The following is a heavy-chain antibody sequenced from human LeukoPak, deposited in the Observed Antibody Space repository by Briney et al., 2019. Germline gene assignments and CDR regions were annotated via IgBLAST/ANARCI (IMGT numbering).Heavy chain of an antibody. CDR3: AAGDRNGWYFDY. J-gene: IGHJ4*02. V-gene: IGHV3-20*04. CDR1: GFTFEDHG. Sequence: SGGSLRLSCAASGFTFEDHGMSWVRQVPGKGLEWVSGINWNGGSTGYADSVKGRFTISRDNAKNSLYLQMNSLRAEDTALYYCAAGDRNGWYFDYWGQGTLVIVSS. CDR2: INWNGGST. D-gene: IGHD6-19*01.